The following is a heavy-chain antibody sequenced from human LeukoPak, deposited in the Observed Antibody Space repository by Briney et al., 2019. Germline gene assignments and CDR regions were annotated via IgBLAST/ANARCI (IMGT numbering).Heavy chain of an antibody. J-gene: IGHJ1*01. CDR1: GFTFSSYA. CDR3: ARGPSGYHNT. Sequence: PGGSLRLSCAASGFTFSSYAMHWVRQAPGKGLEYVSAISGHGSNTYYANSVKGRFTISRDNSKNTLYLQMGSLRAEDMAVYYCARGPSGYHNTGGQGTLVTVSS. V-gene: IGHV3-64*01. D-gene: IGHD5-12*01. CDR2: ISGHGSNT.